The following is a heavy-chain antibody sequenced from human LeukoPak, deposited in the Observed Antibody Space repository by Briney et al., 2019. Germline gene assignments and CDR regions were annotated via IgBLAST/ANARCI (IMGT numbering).Heavy chain of an antibody. Sequence: PGGSLRLSCAASGFTVSINYMSWVRQAPGKGLEWVSVIYSGGSTYYADSVKGRFTISRDNSKNTLYLQMNSLRAEDTAVYHCTRDRRYYDTSGYYDWGQGTLVTVSS. CDR1: GFTVSINY. V-gene: IGHV3-53*01. CDR3: TRDRRYYDTSGYYD. CDR2: IYSGGST. D-gene: IGHD3-22*01. J-gene: IGHJ4*02.